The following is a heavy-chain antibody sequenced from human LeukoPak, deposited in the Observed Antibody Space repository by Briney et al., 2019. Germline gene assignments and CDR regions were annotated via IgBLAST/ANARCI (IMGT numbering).Heavy chain of an antibody. CDR1: GFTFSNAW. CDR2: IKGKTDGGTT. J-gene: IGHJ5*02. CDR3: ASLYCTNGVCYTNWFDP. Sequence: GESLRLSCAASGFTFSNAWMSWVRQAPGKGLEWVGRIKGKTDGGTTDYAAPVKGRFTTSRDDSENTLYLQMNSLRAEDTAVYYCASLYCTNGVCYTNWFDPWGQGTLVTVSS. D-gene: IGHD2-8*01. V-gene: IGHV3-15*01.